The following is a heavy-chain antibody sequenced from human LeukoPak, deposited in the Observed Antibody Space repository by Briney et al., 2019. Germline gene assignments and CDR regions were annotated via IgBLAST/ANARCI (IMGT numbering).Heavy chain of an antibody. CDR1: GYTFTGYY. V-gene: IGHV1-2*02. Sequence: PKPSVKLSCKASGYTFTGYYTHWVRHAPGQGLEWVGWINPNIGGTNYAQRFQGRVTMTRDTSISTAYMELSRLRSEDTAVYYCARVLVPAAIYLHNWFDPWGEGNLVTVSS. CDR3: ARVLVPAAIYLHNWFDP. CDR2: INPNIGGT. D-gene: IGHD2-2*01. J-gene: IGHJ5*02.